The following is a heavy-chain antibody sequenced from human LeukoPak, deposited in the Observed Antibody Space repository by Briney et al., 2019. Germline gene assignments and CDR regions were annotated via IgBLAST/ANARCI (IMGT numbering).Heavy chain of an antibody. CDR1: GFSFSVFW. Sequence: GGSLRLSCVDSGFSFSVFWMHWVRQPPGKGLVWVARIRSDGSTTDHADSVKGRFTISRDNAQNSLHLQMNSLRAEDTAVYYCARAPRRGVMDVWGKGTTVSVSS. D-gene: IGHD3-10*01. CDR3: ARAPRRGVMDV. J-gene: IGHJ6*03. CDR2: IRSDGSTT. V-gene: IGHV3-74*01.